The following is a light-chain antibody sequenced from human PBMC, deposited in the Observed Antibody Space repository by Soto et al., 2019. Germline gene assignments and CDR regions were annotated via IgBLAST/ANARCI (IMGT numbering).Light chain of an antibody. Sequence: QSVLTQEASVSGTVGQKVTLSCTGNSNNVGSYALGWYQQLSPGAPNNVMFGNSLPSGIPDRFSGSKSGTTASLTLSGLWPEDEADYYCSTWDYSRSVLNVFGSGTQLTVL. J-gene: IGLJ6*01. CDR3: STWDYSRSVLNV. V-gene: IGLV1-47*03. CDR1: SNNVGSYA. CDR2: GNS.